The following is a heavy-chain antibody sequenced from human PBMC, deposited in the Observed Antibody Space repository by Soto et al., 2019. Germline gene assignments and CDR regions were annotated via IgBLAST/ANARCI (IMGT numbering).Heavy chain of an antibody. Sequence: QITLKGSGPTLVTPTQTLTLTCIFSGFSLTTNGEGVGWIRQPPGKSLEWLALIYWDDNKRYDSSLRSRLTIIKDTSKNLVVLTMTNMDPMDTATYYCAHRRARTSGRDDAYDVWGQGTVVTVSS. D-gene: IGHD3-10*01. J-gene: IGHJ3*01. CDR1: GFSLTTNGEG. V-gene: IGHV2-5*05. CDR3: AHRRARTSGRDDAYDV. CDR2: IYWDDNK.